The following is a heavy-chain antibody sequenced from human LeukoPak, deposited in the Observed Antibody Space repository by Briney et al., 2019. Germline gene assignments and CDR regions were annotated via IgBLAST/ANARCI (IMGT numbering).Heavy chain of an antibody. CDR2: INPSGGST. V-gene: IGHV1-46*01. CDR1: GYRFSSYY. J-gene: IGHJ5*02. D-gene: IGHD1-26*01. CDR3: ARDNSVGDTAWWFDP. Sequence: GASVKVSCKASGYRFSSYYMIWVRQAPGQGLEWMGIINPSGGSTYYAQKFQGRVTMTRDMSTSTDYMELISLRSEDTAVYYCARDNSVGDTAWWFDPWGQGTLVTVSS.